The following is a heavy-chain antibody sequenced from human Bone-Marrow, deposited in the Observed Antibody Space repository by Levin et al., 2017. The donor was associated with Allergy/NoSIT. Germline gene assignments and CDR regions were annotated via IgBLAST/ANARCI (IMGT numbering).Heavy chain of an antibody. CDR1: GFTFSNFA. CDR2: VSGRSRST. V-gene: IGHV3-23*01. Sequence: GESLKISCAGSGFTFSNFAMTWVRQAPGKGLEWVSVVSGRSRSTYYADSVRGRFSISRDNSQNTVYLHMNSLRAEVTALYYCAKSPQTVAANWGYNWFDPWGQGTLVIVSS. CDR3: AKSPQTVAANWGYNWFDP. D-gene: IGHD2-21*02. J-gene: IGHJ5*02.